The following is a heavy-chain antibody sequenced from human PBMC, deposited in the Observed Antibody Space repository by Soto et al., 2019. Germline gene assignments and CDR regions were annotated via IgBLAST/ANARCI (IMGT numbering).Heavy chain of an antibody. V-gene: IGHV1-18*01. CDR3: ARGGYYDNTWGKLSHYGLDV. CDR2: ISPYNDYT. D-gene: IGHD3-16*01. CDR1: GYTFIRYG. Sequence: QVQLVQSAAEVKKPGASVRDSCKASGYTFIRYGIAWVRQAPGQGLEWMGWISPYNDYTIYAQKLQGRVTMTADTSTRTVYMELRGLKSDDTAVYSCARGGYYDNTWGKLSHYGLDVWGQGTSVTVSS. J-gene: IGHJ6*02.